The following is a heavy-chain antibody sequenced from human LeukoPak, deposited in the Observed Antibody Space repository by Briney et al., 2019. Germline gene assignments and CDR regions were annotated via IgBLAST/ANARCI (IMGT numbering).Heavy chain of an antibody. CDR3: ARVPARVKWFDP. J-gene: IGHJ5*02. CDR2: INPNSGGT. V-gene: IGHV1-2*02. D-gene: IGHD4-23*01. CDR1: GYTFTGYY. Sequence: VASVKVSCKASGYTFTGYYMHWVRQAPGQGLEWMGWINPNSGGTNYAQKFQGRVTMTRDMSISTAYMELSRLRSDDTAVYYCARVPARVKWFDPWGQGTLVTVSS.